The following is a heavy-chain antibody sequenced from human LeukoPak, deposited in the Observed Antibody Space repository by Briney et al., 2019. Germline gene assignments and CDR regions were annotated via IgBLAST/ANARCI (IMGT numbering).Heavy chain of an antibody. V-gene: IGHV3-11*04. Sequence: GGSLRLSCAASGFTFTDYYMSWIRQAPGKGLEGVSYISSSGGSMYYADSVKGRFTIYRDNAKNSLDLQMNSLRVEDTAVYYCTRDRYSSGWYAFDIWGQGTMVTVSS. CDR3: TRDRYSSGWYAFDI. J-gene: IGHJ3*02. D-gene: IGHD6-19*01. CDR2: ISSSGGSM. CDR1: GFTFTDYY.